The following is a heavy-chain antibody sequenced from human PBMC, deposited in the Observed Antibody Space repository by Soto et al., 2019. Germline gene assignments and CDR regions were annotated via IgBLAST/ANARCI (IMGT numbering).Heavy chain of an antibody. CDR2: ISPSGDAT. J-gene: IGHJ4*02. D-gene: IGHD6-19*01. V-gene: IGHV1-46*01. CDR1: GFTFTTYF. CDR3: ARDWRYSSGLDY. Sequence: QVQLVQSGAEVKKPGASVKVSCKASGFTFTTYFMHWLRQAPGQGLEWMGIISPSGDATSYAEKFRGRVTVTKDTSTTTVHMELSSLRSEDTAVYYCARDWRYSSGLDYWGQGTLVTVSS.